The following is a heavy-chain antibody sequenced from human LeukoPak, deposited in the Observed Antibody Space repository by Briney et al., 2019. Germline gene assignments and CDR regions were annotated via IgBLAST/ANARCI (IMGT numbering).Heavy chain of an antibody. CDR2: IRYDGSNK. D-gene: IGHD5-24*01. V-gene: IGHV3-30*02. CDR1: GFTFSDYY. CDR3: AKHQMDRLDV. J-gene: IGHJ6*04. Sequence: GGSLRLSCAASGFTFSDYYMSWIRQAPGKGLEWVAFIRYDGSNKYYADSVKGRFTISRDNAKNSLYLQMNSLRAEDTAVYYCAKHQMDRLDVWGKGTTVTISS.